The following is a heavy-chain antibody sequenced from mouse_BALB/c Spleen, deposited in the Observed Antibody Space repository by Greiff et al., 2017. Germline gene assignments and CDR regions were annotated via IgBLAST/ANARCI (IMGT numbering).Heavy chain of an antibody. CDR1: GFTFSSYT. Sequence: EVQGVESGGGLVKPGGSLKLSCAASGFTFSSYTMSWVRQTPEKRLEWVATISSGGSYTYYPDSVKGRFTISRDNAKNTLYLQMSSLKSEDTAMYYCTRDGGLGLDYWGQGTTLTVSS. CDR2: ISSGGSYT. J-gene: IGHJ2*01. D-gene: IGHD4-1*01. CDR3: TRDGGLGLDY. V-gene: IGHV5-6-4*01.